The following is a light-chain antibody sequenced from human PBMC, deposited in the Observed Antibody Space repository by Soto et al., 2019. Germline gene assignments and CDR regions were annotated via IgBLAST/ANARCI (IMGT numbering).Light chain of an antibody. J-gene: IGLJ1*01. CDR1: SSDVGAYNY. CDR2: DVS. CDR3: TSYASSSIPYV. Sequence: QSVLTQPASVSGSPGQSITISCTGTSSDVGAYNYVSWYQHHPGKAPKLMIYDVSNRPSGVSNRFSGSKSGNTASLTISGLQAEDEADYYCTSYASSSIPYVFGTGTKVTV. V-gene: IGLV2-14*03.